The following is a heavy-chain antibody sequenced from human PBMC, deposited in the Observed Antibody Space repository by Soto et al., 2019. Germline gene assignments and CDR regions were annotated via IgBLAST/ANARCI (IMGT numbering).Heavy chain of an antibody. D-gene: IGHD1-26*01. Sequence: GGSLRLSCAASGFPFSSYAMSWVRQAPGKGLEWVSAISGSGGSTYYADSVKGRFTISRDNSKNTLYLQMNSLRAEDTAVYYCAKVRDKWELPFDYWGQGTLVTVSS. V-gene: IGHV3-23*01. CDR2: ISGSGGST. J-gene: IGHJ4*02. CDR3: AKVRDKWELPFDY. CDR1: GFPFSSYA.